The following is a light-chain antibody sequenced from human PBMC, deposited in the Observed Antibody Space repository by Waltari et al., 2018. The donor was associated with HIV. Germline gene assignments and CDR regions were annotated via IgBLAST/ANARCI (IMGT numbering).Light chain of an antibody. CDR1: FDNVGAGYD. Sequence: QSVLTQPHSLSGAPGLSVTISCTGHFDNVGAGYDVHCYQLLPVTAPRLLIYANVNPPSGGPDRFFGSKSGSSASLCISRLQAEDEADYYCQSYDSSLSGVVFGGGTRLTVL. CDR2: ANV. CDR3: QSYDSSLSGVV. V-gene: IGLV1-40*01. J-gene: IGLJ2*01.